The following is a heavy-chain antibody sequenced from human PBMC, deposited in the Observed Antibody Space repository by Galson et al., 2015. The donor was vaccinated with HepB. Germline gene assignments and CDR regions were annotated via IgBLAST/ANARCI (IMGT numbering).Heavy chain of an antibody. CDR3: AKNVIRNLEAIYY. D-gene: IGHD1-14*01. CDR1: AFSFNNFA. CDR2: ISAAGGGT. J-gene: IGHJ4*02. V-gene: IGHV3-23*01. Sequence: SLRLSCAASAFSFNNFAMNWVRQAPGKGLEWVSSISAAGGGTYYADSVKGRYTISRDNSKNTLYLQMDSLRVEDTAVYYCAKNVIRNLEAIYYWGQGTLVTVSA.